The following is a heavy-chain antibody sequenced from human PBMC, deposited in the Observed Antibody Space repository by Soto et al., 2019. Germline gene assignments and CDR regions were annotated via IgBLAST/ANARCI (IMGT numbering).Heavy chain of an antibody. CDR1: GYTFTGHY. J-gene: IGHJ4*02. V-gene: IGHV1-2*02. Sequence: GXSGKVSCKASGYTFTGHYIHWVRQAPEQGPEWMGEIGPESGATRYAQRFQGRVTMTRDMSITTVYMELNNLSPDDTAVYYCGRGRSGQIVVFYWGQGTPVTVSS. CDR2: IGPESGAT. D-gene: IGHD1-26*01. CDR3: GRGRSGQIVVFY.